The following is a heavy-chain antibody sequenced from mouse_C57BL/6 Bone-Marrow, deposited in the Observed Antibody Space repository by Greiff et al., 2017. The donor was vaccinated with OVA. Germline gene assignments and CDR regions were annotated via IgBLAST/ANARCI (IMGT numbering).Heavy chain of an antibody. J-gene: IGHJ4*01. CDR2: IDPSDSET. Sequence: VQLQQPGAELVRPGSSVKLSCKASGYTFTSYWMHWVKQRPIQGLEWIGNIDPSDSETHYNQKFKDKATLTVNKSSSTAYMQLSSLTSEDTAVYYCARYDGYDVKGAMDYWGQGTSVTVSS. CDR1: GYTFTSYW. D-gene: IGHD2-3*01. V-gene: IGHV1-52*01. CDR3: ARYDGYDVKGAMDY.